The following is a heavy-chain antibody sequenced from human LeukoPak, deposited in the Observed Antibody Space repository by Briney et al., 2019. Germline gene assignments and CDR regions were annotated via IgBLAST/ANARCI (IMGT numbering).Heavy chain of an antibody. CDR1: GYTFTTYA. J-gene: IGHJ5*02. D-gene: IGHD3-22*01. Sequence: GASVKVSCKDSGYTFTTYAIHWVRQAPGQRLEWMGWINVGNANTKYSQKLQGRVTITRDTSASTAYMELSTLRSEDTAVYYCARVPYYYDNNWFDPWGQGTLVTVSS. CDR3: ARVPYYYDNNWFDP. CDR2: INVGNANT. V-gene: IGHV1-3*01.